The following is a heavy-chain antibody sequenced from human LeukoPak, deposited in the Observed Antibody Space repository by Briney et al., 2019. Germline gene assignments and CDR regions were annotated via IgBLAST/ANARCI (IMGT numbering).Heavy chain of an antibody. CDR2: IKPDGREK. D-gene: IGHD5-24*01. J-gene: IGHJ4*02. CDR1: GSTLSNYL. Sequence: GGSLRLSCEASGSTLSNYLITWVRQAPGKGLEWVANIKPDGREKYYMPSVKGRFTISRDSAKNSFYLQMNSLRDEDTAVYYCATMASNVFEYWGQGTLVTVSS. CDR3: ATMASNVFEY. V-gene: IGHV3-7*03.